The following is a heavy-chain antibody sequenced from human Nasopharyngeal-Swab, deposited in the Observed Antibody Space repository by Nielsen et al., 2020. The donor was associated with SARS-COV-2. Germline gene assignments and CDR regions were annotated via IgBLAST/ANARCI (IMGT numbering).Heavy chain of an antibody. CDR2: ISSSGSTI. CDR3: ARSSPRLIAAAGPFDY. D-gene: IGHD6-13*01. V-gene: IGHV3-48*03. Sequence: SLTISCAASRFPFSSYEMNWVRQAPGQGLEWVSYISSSGSTIYYADSVKGRFTISRDNAKNSLYLQMNSLRAEDTAVHYCARSSPRLIAAAGPFDYWGQGTLVTVSS. CDR1: RFPFSSYE. J-gene: IGHJ4*02.